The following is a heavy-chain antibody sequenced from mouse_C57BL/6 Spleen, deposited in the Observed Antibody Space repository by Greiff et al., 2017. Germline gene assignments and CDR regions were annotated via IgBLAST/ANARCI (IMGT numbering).Heavy chain of an antibody. Sequence: QVQLQQSGPGLVQPSQSLSITCTVYGFSLASYGVHWGRQSTGKGLEWLGVIWRDGSTDYTGAFMSKLSIPKDNSKSQVFFKMNSLQAADTSIYDCAKNCDEAAAFDAWRQGTTLPVAS. J-gene: IGHJ2*01. V-gene: IGHV2-5*01. CDR2: IWRDGST. CDR1: GFSLASYG. CDR3: AKNCDEAAAFDA.